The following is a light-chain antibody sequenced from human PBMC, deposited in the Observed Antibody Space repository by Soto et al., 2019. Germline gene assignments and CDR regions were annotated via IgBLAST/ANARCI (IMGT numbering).Light chain of an antibody. CDR3: GTWASSLAAFV. J-gene: IGLJ1*01. Sequence: QSVLTQPPSVSAGPGQKVTICRSGGSSNIGENYVSWYQQLPGTAPKFLVYDNTKRPSWIPDRVSGSKSGTSATLAITGLQTGDAADYSCGTWASSLAAFVFGSGSKVTVL. V-gene: IGLV1-51*01. CDR1: SSNIGENY. CDR2: DNT.